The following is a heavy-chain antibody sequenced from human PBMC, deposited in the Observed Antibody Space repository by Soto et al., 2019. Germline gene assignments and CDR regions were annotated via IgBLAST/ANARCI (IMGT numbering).Heavy chain of an antibody. V-gene: IGHV3-11*01. J-gene: IGHJ4*02. CDR1: GFTFSDYY. Sequence: GGSLRLSCAASGFTFSDYYMSWIRQAPGKGLEWVSYISSSGSTIYYADSVEGRFTISRDNAKNSLYLQMNSLRAEDTAVYYCARVKSDYYGSGSYYGGFDYWGQGTLVTVSS. CDR2: ISSSGSTI. D-gene: IGHD3-10*01. CDR3: ARVKSDYYGSGSYYGGFDY.